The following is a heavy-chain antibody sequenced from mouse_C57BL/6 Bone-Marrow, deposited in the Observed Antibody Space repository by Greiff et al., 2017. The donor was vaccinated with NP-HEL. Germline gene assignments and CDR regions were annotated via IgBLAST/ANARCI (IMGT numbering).Heavy chain of an antibody. CDR2: ISSGGSYT. Sequence: EVQLVESGGDLVKPGGSLKLSCAASGFTFSSYGMSWVRQTPDKRLEWVATISSGGSYTYYPDSVKGRFTISRDNAKNTLYLQMSSLKSEDTAMYYCARHPSYDYDGPWFAYWGQGTLVTVSA. D-gene: IGHD2-4*01. CDR3: ARHPSYDYDGPWFAY. V-gene: IGHV5-6*01. J-gene: IGHJ3*01. CDR1: GFTFSSYG.